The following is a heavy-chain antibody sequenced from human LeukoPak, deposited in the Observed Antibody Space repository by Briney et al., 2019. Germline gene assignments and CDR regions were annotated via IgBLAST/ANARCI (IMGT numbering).Heavy chain of an antibody. CDR2: IYYSGST. Sequence: PSETLSLTCTVSGGSISSYYWSWIRQPPGKGLEWIGYIYYSGSTNYNPSLKSRVTISVDTSKNQFSLKLSSVTAADTAVYYCARDRPISGLPRSEPEGWFDPWGQGTLVTVSS. CDR1: GGSISSYY. CDR3: ARDRPISGLPRSEPEGWFDP. D-gene: IGHD1-14*01. V-gene: IGHV4-59*01. J-gene: IGHJ5*02.